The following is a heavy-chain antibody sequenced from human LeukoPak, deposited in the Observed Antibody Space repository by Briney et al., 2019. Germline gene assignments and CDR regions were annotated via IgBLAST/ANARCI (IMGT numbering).Heavy chain of an antibody. Sequence: ASVKVSCKASGYTFTSYDINRVRQAPGQGLEWVGWMNPKSGNTGYAQKFQGRVTFTRYTSISTDYMELSSLRSEDTAVYYCARARSALPWYYYYYMDIWGKGTTFTASS. D-gene: IGHD6-25*01. CDR2: MNPKSGNT. J-gene: IGHJ6*03. CDR1: GYTFTSYD. V-gene: IGHV1-8*03. CDR3: ARARSALPWYYYYYMDI.